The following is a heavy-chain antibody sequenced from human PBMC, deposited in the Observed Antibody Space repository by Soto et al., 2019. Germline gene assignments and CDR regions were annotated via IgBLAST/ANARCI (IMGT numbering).Heavy chain of an antibody. Sequence: EVQLVESGGGLVQPGGSLRLSCAASGFTFSSYWMHWVRQAPGKGLVWVSRINSDGSSTSYADSVKGRFTISRDNAKNTLYLQMNSLRAEDTAVYYCARQGTISSGWPNYYDYGMDVWGQGTTVTVSS. V-gene: IGHV3-74*01. CDR3: ARQGTISSGWPNYYDYGMDV. D-gene: IGHD6-19*01. J-gene: IGHJ6*02. CDR1: GFTFSSYW. CDR2: INSDGSST.